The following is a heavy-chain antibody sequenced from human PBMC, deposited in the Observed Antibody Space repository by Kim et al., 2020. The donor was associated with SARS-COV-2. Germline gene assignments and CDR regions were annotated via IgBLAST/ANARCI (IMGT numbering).Heavy chain of an antibody. CDR2: INTNTGNP. V-gene: IGHV7-4-1*02. D-gene: IGHD3-16*01. J-gene: IGHJ6*03. CDR1: GYTFTRYA. Sequence: ASVKVSCKASGYTFTRYAMNWVRQAPGQGLEWMGWINTNTGNPTYAQGFTGRFVFSLDTSVSTAYLQISSLKAEDTAVYYCARDYIWRIGGSYYYYYMDVWGKGTTVTVSS. CDR3: ARDYIWRIGGSYYYYYMDV.